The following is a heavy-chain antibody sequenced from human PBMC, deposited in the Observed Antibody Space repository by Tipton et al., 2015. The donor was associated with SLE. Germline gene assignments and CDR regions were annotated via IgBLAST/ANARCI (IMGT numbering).Heavy chain of an antibody. Sequence: TLSLTCAVSGGSFSGYYWNWIRQPPGKGLEWIGEINDSERTNYNPSLESRVTLSVDTSKNQFSLRVRSVTAADTAVYYCARGSLWFGDSLRGDGFDYWGQGALITVSS. V-gene: IGHV4-34*01. CDR2: INDSERT. J-gene: IGHJ4*02. D-gene: IGHD3-10*01. CDR3: ARGSLWFGDSLRGDGFDY. CDR1: GGSFSGYY.